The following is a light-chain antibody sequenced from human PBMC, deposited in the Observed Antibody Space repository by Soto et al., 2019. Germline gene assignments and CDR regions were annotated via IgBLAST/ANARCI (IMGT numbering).Light chain of an antibody. J-gene: IGLJ1*01. Sequence: QPVLTQPASVSGSPGQSITISCTGTNSTVGGFNVVSWYQQHPGKAPKVIIYEGIKRPSGVSNRFSGSNSGSTASLTISGLQAEDEADYYCCSYVGVTTYVFGIGTKVTVL. CDR3: CSYVGVTTYV. CDR2: EGI. CDR1: NSTVGGFNV. V-gene: IGLV2-23*01.